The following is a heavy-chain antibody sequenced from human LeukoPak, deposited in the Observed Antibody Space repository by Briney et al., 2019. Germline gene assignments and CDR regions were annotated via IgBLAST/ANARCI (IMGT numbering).Heavy chain of an antibody. CDR1: GGTFSSYA. V-gene: IGHV1-69*13. J-gene: IGHJ5*02. Sequence: GASVKVSCKASGGTFSSYAITWVRQAPGQGLEWMGGIIPIFDTSNYAQKFQGRVTFTSDDSTSTAYMGLSSLRSEDTAVYYCARLKRGIGAAGTSLRGWFDPWGQGTLVTVSS. CDR3: ARLKRGIGAAGTSLRGWFDP. CDR2: IIPIFDTS. D-gene: IGHD6-13*01.